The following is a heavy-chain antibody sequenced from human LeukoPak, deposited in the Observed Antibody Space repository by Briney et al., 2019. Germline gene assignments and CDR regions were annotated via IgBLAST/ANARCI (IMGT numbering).Heavy chain of an antibody. V-gene: IGHV3-11*04. D-gene: IGHD2-2*01. CDR3: ARGRVVVPAAFDY. CDR2: ISSSGSTI. CDR1: GFTFSDYY. J-gene: IGHJ4*02. Sequence: RGSLRLSCAASGFTFSDYYMSWIRQAPGKGLEWVSYISSSGSTIYYADSVKGRFTISRDNAKNSLYLQMNSLRAEDTAVYYCARGRVVVPAAFDYWGQGTLVTVSS.